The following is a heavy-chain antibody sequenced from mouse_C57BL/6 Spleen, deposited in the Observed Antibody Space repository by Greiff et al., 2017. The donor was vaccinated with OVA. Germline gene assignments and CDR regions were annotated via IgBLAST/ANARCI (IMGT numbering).Heavy chain of an antibody. CDR2: IDPEDGDT. D-gene: IGHD2-2*01. CDR3: TIYYGYDEVAY. Sequence: VQLQQSGAELVRPGASVKLSCTASGFNIKDYYMHWVKQRPEQGLEWIGRIDPEDGDTEYAPKFQGKATMTADTSSNTAYLQLSSLTSEDTAVYYCTIYYGYDEVAYWGQGTLVTVSA. CDR1: GFNIKDYY. V-gene: IGHV14-1*01. J-gene: IGHJ3*01.